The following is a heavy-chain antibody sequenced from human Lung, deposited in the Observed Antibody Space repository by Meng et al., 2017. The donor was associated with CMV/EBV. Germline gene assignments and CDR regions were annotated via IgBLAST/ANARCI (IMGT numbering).Heavy chain of an antibody. V-gene: IGHV3-21*01. CDR2: ISSSGDHI. Sequence: GESLKISCAASGFTFSGYSMNWVRQAPGKGLEWVTSISSSGDHIYYADSVRGRFTISRDNAKNSLSLQMNSLRAEDTAVYFCARGAYSTSIFGMVTYNDYWGQGTLVTVSS. J-gene: IGHJ4*02. CDR1: GFTFSGYS. D-gene: IGHD3-3*01. CDR3: ARGAYSTSIFGMVTYNDY.